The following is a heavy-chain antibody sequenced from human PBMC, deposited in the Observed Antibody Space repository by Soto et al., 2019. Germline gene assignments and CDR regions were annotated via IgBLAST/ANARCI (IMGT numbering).Heavy chain of an antibody. CDR1: GGSISSGGYY. CDR2: IYYSGST. Sequence: QVQLQESGPGLVKPSQTLSLTCTVSGGSISSGGYYWSWIRQHPGKGLEWIGYIYYSGSTYYNPSLKSRVTISVDTSKNQFSLKLSSVTAADTAVYYCARDRMSSGYDRGDYVWYFYLWGRGTLVTVSS. J-gene: IGHJ2*01. D-gene: IGHD5-12*01. V-gene: IGHV4-31*03. CDR3: ARDRMSSGYDRGDYVWYFYL.